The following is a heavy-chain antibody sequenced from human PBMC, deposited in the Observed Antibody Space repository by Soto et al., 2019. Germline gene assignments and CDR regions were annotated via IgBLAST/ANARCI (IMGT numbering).Heavy chain of an antibody. CDR3: ARDGSGRAKPRFDP. J-gene: IGHJ5*02. Sequence: NPSETLSLTCTVSGDSVCSGGYDVRWIRKPPGKGLEWIGYIYYSGSTNYNPSLKSRVTISVDTSKNQFSLKLSSVTAADTAVYYCARDGSGRAKPRFDPWGQGTLVTVSS. CDR2: IYYSGST. V-gene: IGHV4-61*08. CDR1: GDSVCSGGYD. D-gene: IGHD3-3*01.